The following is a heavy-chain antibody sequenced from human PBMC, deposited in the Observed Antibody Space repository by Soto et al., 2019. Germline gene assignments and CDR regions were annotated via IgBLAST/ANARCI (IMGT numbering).Heavy chain of an antibody. CDR2: INPSGGIT. Sequence: QVQLVQSGTEVKKPGASVKVSCKASGYTFSSYYIHWVRQAPGQGLEWMGIINPSGGITNYAQKFQGRVTMTRDTSTRTVYMELSSLRSEDMAVYYCARGGPRQLVIYGMDVWGQGTTVTVSS. CDR3: ARGGPRQLVIYGMDV. J-gene: IGHJ6*02. D-gene: IGHD6-6*01. V-gene: IGHV1-46*01. CDR1: GYTFSSYY.